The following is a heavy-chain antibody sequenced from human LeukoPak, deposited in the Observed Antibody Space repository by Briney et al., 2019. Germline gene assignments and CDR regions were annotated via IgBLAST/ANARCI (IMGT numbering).Heavy chain of an antibody. D-gene: IGHD2-2*01. CDR2: ISTYNGNT. Sequence: ASVKVSCKASGYTFTNYGISWVRQAPGQGPEWMGWISTYNGNTNYAQKFQGRVTMTTDTSTSTAYMELRSLRSDDTAVYYCARAPYCSSTSCNYYYYSMGVWGQGTTVTVSS. CDR1: GYTFTNYG. CDR3: ARAPYCSSTSCNYYYYSMGV. J-gene: IGHJ6*02. V-gene: IGHV1-18*01.